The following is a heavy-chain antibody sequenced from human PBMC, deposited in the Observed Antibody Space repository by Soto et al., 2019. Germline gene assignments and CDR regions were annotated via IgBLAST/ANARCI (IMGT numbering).Heavy chain of an antibody. Sequence: EVQLLESGGGLVQPGGSLRLSCAASGFTFSSYAMSWVRQAPGKGLEWVSAISGSGGSTYYADSVKGRFTISRDNSKNTLYLQMNSLRAEDTAVYYCAKLGRDIVVVQAANNWFDPWGQGTLVTVSS. J-gene: IGHJ5*02. CDR1: GFTFSSYA. CDR3: AKLGRDIVVVQAANNWFDP. CDR2: ISGSGGST. V-gene: IGHV3-23*01. D-gene: IGHD2-2*01.